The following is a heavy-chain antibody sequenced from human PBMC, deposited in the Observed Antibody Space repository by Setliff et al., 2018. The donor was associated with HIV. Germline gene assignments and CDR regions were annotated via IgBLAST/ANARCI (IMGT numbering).Heavy chain of an antibody. Sequence: TLSLTCSVSGGAISGSGYYWSWIRQPPGKALEWIGYIYYSGSVYYKPSLKSRLTISVDTSKNQFSVKLNSGTAADTAVYYCARSKIRGSNHETDGFDVWGQGTTVTVSS. V-gene: IGHV4-31*03. CDR2: IYYSGSV. CDR3: ARSKIRGSNHETDGFDV. J-gene: IGHJ6*02. CDR1: GGAISGSGYY. D-gene: IGHD3-16*01.